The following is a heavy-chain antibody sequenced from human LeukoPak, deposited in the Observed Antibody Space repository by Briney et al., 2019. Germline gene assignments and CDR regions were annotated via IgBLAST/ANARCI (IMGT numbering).Heavy chain of an antibody. D-gene: IGHD1-26*01. V-gene: IGHV1-69*13. Sequence: PVASVTVSCKASGGTFSSYAISWVRQAPGQGLEWMGGIIPIFGTANYAQKFQGRVTITADESTSTAYMELSSLRSEDTAVYYCARDTGATSHFDYWGQGTLVTVSS. J-gene: IGHJ4*02. CDR3: ARDTGATSHFDY. CDR2: IIPIFGTA. CDR1: GGTFSSYA.